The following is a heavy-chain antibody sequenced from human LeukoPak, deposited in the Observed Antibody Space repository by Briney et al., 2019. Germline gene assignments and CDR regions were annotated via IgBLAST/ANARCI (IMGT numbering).Heavy chain of an antibody. CDR3: AKTRDWYFDL. Sequence: GGSLRLSCEASALPFSGYATSWVRQAPGKGLEWVSGISDSGTTTYYADSVKGRFTISRDNSKNTLYLQLSSLRADDTALYYCAKTRDWYFDLWGRGTLVTVSS. V-gene: IGHV3-23*01. CDR2: ISDSGTTT. D-gene: IGHD2-2*01. CDR1: ALPFSGYA. J-gene: IGHJ2*01.